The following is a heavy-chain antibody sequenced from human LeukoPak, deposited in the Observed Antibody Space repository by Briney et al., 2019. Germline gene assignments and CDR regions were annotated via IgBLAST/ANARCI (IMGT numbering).Heavy chain of an antibody. D-gene: IGHD3-22*01. J-gene: IGHJ3*02. CDR3: ASDSSGYYDPYAFDI. V-gene: IGHV4-39*01. CDR2: IYYSGST. Sequence: SETLSLTCTVSSGSISSSSSYWGWIRQPPGKGLEWIGSIYYSGSTYYNPSLKSRVTISVDTSKNQFSLKLSSVTAADTAVYYCASDSSGYYDPYAFDIWGQGTMVTVSS. CDR1: SGSISSSSSY.